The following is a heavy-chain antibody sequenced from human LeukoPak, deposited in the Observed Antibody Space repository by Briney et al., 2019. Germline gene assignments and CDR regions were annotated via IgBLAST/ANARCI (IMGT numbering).Heavy chain of an antibody. J-gene: IGHJ4*02. V-gene: IGHV4-30-4*01. CDR1: GGSISSGDYY. D-gene: IGHD3-22*01. Sequence: SETLSLTCTVSGGSISSGDYYWSWLRQPPGKGLEWIGYIYYSGSTYYNPSLKSRVTISVYTSKNQFSLKLSSVTAADTAVYYCARVSDSSGYPLDYWGQGTLVTVCS. CDR3: ARVSDSSGYPLDY. CDR2: IYYSGST.